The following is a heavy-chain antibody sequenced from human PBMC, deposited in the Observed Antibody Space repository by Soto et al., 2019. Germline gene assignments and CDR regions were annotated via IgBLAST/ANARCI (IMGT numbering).Heavy chain of an antibody. CDR1: GFTFGDYA. D-gene: IGHD6-13*01. J-gene: IGHJ4*02. CDR2: IRSKAYGGTT. V-gene: IGHV3-49*04. CDR3: TRAVELEWQQPESYYFDY. Sequence: GGSLRLSCTASGFTFGDYAMSWVRQAPGKGLEWVGFIRSKAYGGTTEYAASVKGRFTISRDDSKSIAYLQMNSLKTEDTAVYYCTRAVELEWQQPESYYFDYWGQGTLVTVSS.